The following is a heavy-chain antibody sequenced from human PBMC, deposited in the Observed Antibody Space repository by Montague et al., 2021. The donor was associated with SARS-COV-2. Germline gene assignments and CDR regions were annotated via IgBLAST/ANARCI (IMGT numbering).Heavy chain of an antibody. V-gene: IGHV4-4*07. CDR1: GGPISSYY. CDR3: AREAWFGDKTSASEYYGMDV. CDR2: IYTSGST. Sequence: SETLSFTCTVSGGPISSYYWSWIRQPAGKGLEWIGRIYTSGSTNXNPSLKSRVTMSVDTSKNQFSLRLSSVTAADTAVYYCAREAWFGDKTSASEYYGMDVWGQGTTVTVSS. D-gene: IGHD3-10*01. J-gene: IGHJ6*02.